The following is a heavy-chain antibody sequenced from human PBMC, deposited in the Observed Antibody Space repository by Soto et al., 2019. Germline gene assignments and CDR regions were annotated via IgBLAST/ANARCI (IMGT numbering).Heavy chain of an antibody. J-gene: IGHJ5*02. Sequence: SETLSLTCAVYGGSFSGYYWSWIRQPPGKGLEWIGEINHSGSTNYNPSLKSRVTISVDTSKNQFSLKLSSVTAADTAVYYCARVRKRQLLNWFDPWGQGTLVTVSS. CDR2: INHSGST. D-gene: IGHD2-2*01. CDR1: GGSFSGYY. CDR3: ARVRKRQLLNWFDP. V-gene: IGHV4-34*01.